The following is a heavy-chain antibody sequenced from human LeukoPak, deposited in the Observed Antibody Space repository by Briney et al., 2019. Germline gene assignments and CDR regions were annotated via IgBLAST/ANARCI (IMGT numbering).Heavy chain of an antibody. J-gene: IGHJ6*03. CDR2: MNPNSGNT. CDR1: GYTFTSYD. V-gene: IGHV1-8*01. Sequence: ASVKVSCKASGYTFTSYDINWVRQATGQGLERMGWMNPNSGNTGYAQKFQGRVTMTRNTSISTAYMELSSLRSEDTAVYYCARAYYGSGSYYPYYYYYMDVWGKGTTVTVSS. D-gene: IGHD3-10*01. CDR3: ARAYYGSGSYYPYYYYYMDV.